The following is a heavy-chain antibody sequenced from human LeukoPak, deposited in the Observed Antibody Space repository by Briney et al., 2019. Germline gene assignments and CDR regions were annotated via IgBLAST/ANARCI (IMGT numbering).Heavy chain of an antibody. V-gene: IGHV1-8*01. CDR3: ARGVGHRGQEHSYVYYFDY. J-gene: IGHJ4*02. CDR2: INPNGGNT. Sequence: GASVKVSCKASGYTFTSYDINWVRQATGQGLEWMGWINPNGGNTDYAQKFQGRVTITRDTSISTAYMELSSLRSEDTAVYYCARGVGHRGQEHSYVYYFDYWGQGPLVTVSS. D-gene: IGHD5-18*01. CDR1: GYTFTSYD.